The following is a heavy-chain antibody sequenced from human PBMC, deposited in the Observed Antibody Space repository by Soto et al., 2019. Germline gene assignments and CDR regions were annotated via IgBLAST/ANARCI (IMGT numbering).Heavy chain of an antibody. CDR1: GYTFTKYD. J-gene: IGHJ4*02. D-gene: IGHD6-6*01. V-gene: IGHV1-18*04. CDR2: ISPNSGRP. Sequence: GASVKVSCKASGYTFTKYDISWVRQAPGQGLEWLGLISPNSGRPSYAQKFKGRVTISVDTSKNQFSLKLRSVTAADTAVYYCARVGGVAARTFDYWGQGTLVTVSS. CDR3: ARVGGVAARTFDY.